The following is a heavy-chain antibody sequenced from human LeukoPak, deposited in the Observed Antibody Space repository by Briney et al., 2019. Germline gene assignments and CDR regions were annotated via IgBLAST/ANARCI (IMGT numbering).Heavy chain of an antibody. CDR1: GGSISSYY. J-gene: IGHJ4*02. CDR3: ARDYGGGWYQIDY. D-gene: IGHD6-13*01. CDR2: ISYSGST. Sequence: PSETLSLTCTVSGGSISSYYWSWIRPPPGKGLEWIGYISYSGSTNYNPSLKSRLTISLDTSKRQFSLNLNSVTVADTALYYCARDYGGGWYQIDYWGQGTLVTVSS. V-gene: IGHV4-59*12.